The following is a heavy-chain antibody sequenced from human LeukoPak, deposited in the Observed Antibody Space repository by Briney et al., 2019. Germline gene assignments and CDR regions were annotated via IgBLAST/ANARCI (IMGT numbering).Heavy chain of an antibody. D-gene: IGHD1-26*01. CDR2: INPSGGST. CDR1: GYTFTSYY. CDR3: ARDVGGSYTFDY. V-gene: IGHV1-46*01. Sequence: ASVKVSCKASGYTFTSYYMHWARQAPGQGLEWMGIINPSGGSTSYAQKFQGRVTMTRDTSTSTVYMELSSLRSEDAAVYYCARDVGGSYTFDYWGQGTLVTVSS. J-gene: IGHJ4*02.